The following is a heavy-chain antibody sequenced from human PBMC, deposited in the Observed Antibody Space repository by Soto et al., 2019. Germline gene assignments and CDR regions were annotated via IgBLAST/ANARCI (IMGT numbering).Heavy chain of an antibody. J-gene: IGHJ4*02. Sequence: QVQLQESGPGLVKPSETLSLTCTVSGGSISSYDWTWIRQPPGKGLEWIGYIYNSGSTDYNPSLKSRVSISVDTSKDQFSLKVSSVTAADTAMYFCGRRYCSGGSCYSGFAFWGQGTLVTVSS. CDR3: GRRYCSGGSCYSGFAF. D-gene: IGHD2-15*01. CDR2: IYNSGST. CDR1: GGSISSYD. V-gene: IGHV4-59*01.